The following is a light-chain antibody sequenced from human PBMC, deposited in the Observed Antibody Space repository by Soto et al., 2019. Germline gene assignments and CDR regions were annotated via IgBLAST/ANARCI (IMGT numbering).Light chain of an antibody. CDR1: SSDVGGYNY. Sequence: QSVLTQPPSASGSPGQSVAISCTGTSSDVGGYNYVSWYQQHPGKAPKLMIYEVNKRPSGVPDRFSGSKSGNTASLTVSGLQAEDEADYHCSSYAGDNTYVFGSGTKVTV. CDR3: SSYAGDNTYV. CDR2: EVN. V-gene: IGLV2-8*01. J-gene: IGLJ1*01.